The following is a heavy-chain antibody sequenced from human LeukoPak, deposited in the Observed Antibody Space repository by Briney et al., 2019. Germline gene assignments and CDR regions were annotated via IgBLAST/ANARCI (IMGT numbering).Heavy chain of an antibody. CDR2: ISGSGGST. CDR3: AKGYYDSSGYYRGDFDY. Sequence: PGGSLRLSCAAPGFTFSSYAMSWVRQAPGKGLEWVSAISGSGGSTYYADSVKGRFTISRDNSKNTLYLQMNSLRAEDTAVYYCAKGYYDSSGYYRGDFDYWGQGTLVTVSS. D-gene: IGHD3-22*01. J-gene: IGHJ4*02. V-gene: IGHV3-23*01. CDR1: GFTFSSYA.